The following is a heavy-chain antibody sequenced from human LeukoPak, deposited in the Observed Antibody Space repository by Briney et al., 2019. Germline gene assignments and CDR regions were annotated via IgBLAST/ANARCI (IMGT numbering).Heavy chain of an antibody. D-gene: IGHD3-10*01. CDR2: ISSSSAYI. V-gene: IGHV3-21*01. CDR3: GVNYYGSGDFDY. J-gene: IGHJ4*02. Sequence: GGSLRLSCAASGFTFSSYSMNWVRQAPGKGLEWVSSISSSSAYIYYADSVKGRFTISRDNAKNPLYLQMNSLRAEDTAVYYCGVNYYGSGDFDYWGQGTLVTVSS. CDR1: GFTFSSYS.